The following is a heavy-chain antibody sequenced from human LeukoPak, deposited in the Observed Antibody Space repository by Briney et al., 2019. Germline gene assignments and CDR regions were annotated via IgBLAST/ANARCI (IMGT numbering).Heavy chain of an antibody. J-gene: IGHJ4*02. Sequence: GGSLRLSCAASGFAFSGAWIHWVRRVLGKGLAWVSGISNDASITEYTGSVKGRFTISRDNDKKTVYLQMNSLRVEDTAMYYCTRGPFTAPGIADYWGQGALVTVSS. V-gene: IGHV3-74*03. D-gene: IGHD6-13*01. CDR3: TRGPFTAPGIADY. CDR1: GFAFSGAW. CDR2: ISNDASIT.